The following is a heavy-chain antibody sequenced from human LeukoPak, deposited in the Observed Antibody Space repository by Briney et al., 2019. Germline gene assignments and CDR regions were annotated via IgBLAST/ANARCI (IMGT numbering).Heavy chain of an antibody. Sequence: HSGGSLSLSCAASGFTFTNYWRHWVRQAPEKGPVWVSRTNPDGRTTTYASSESRRFIISRENANNTLHLQMNIPRADDTAVYYCARSSYNYGPGADYWGQGTLVTVSS. J-gene: IGHJ4*02. D-gene: IGHD5-18*01. CDR3: ARSSYNYGPGADY. CDR1: GFTFTNYW. V-gene: IGHV3-74*01. CDR2: TNPDGRTT.